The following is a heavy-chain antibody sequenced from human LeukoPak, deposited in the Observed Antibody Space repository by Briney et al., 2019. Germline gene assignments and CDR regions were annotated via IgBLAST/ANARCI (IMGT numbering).Heavy chain of an antibody. CDR1: GGSFSGYY. V-gene: IGHV4-34*01. Sequence: SETLSLTCAVYGGSFSGYYWSWIRQPPGKGLEWIGEINHSGSTNYNPSLKSRVTISVDTSKNQFSLKLSSVTAADTVVYYCARIRIAAAGFDYWGQGTLVTVSS. CDR2: INHSGST. CDR3: ARIRIAAAGFDY. D-gene: IGHD6-6*01. J-gene: IGHJ4*02.